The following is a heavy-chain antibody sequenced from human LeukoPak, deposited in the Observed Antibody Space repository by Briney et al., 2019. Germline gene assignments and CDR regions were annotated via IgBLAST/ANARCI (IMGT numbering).Heavy chain of an antibody. Sequence: SETLSLTCTVSAYSISSGYYWGWIRQPPGKGLEWIGSIYHSGRTYYNPSLKSRVTISVDTSKNQFSLKLRSVTAADTALYYCAIHYTEDIVVGPAASPETRNNWFDPWGQGTLVTVSS. CDR3: AIHYTEDIVVGPAASPETRNNWFDP. CDR2: IYHSGRT. CDR1: AYSISSGYY. J-gene: IGHJ5*02. V-gene: IGHV4-38-2*02. D-gene: IGHD2-2*01.